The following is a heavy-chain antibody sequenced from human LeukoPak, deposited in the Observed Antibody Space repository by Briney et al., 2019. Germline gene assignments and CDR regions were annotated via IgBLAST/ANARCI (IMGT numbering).Heavy chain of an antibody. Sequence: DPGRSLRLSCAASGFTFSSYEMNWVRQAPGKGLEWVSYISSSGFIIDYADSVKGRFIISRDNAKNSLSLQMNSLRAEDTAVYYCARSQLDRFDVSGLDPWGQGTLVTVSS. CDR1: GFTFSSYE. J-gene: IGHJ5*02. V-gene: IGHV3-48*03. CDR3: ARSQLDRFDVSGLDP. D-gene: IGHD6-6*01. CDR2: ISSSGFII.